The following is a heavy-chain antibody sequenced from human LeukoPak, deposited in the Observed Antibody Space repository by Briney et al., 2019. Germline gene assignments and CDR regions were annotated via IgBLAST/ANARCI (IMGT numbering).Heavy chain of an antibody. CDR3: ARASISAAGPGLIDY. V-gene: IGHV1-2*02. D-gene: IGHD6-13*01. Sequence: VASVKVSCKASGYTFTSYYMHWVRQAPGQGLEWMGWINPNSGGANYAQKFQGRVTMTRDTSISTAYMELSRLRSDDTAVYYCARASISAAGPGLIDYWGQGTLVTVSS. CDR1: GYTFTSYY. CDR2: INPNSGGA. J-gene: IGHJ4*02.